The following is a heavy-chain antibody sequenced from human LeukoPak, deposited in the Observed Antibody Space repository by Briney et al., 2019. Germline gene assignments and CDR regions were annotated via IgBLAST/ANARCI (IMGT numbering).Heavy chain of an antibody. J-gene: IGHJ3*02. CDR3: ARDARRSDRDGYNFDI. CDR2: INPNSGGT. D-gene: IGHD5-24*01. V-gene: IGHV1-2*02. CDR1: GYTFTGYY. Sequence: GASVKVSCKASGYTFTGYYMHWVRQAPGQGLEWMGWINPNSGGTNYAQKFQGRVTMTRDTSISTAYMELSRLRSDDTAVYYRARDARRSDRDGYNFDIWGQGTMVTVSS.